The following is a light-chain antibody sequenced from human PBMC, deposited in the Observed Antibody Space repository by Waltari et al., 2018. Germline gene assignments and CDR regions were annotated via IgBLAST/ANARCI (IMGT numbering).Light chain of an antibody. Sequence: QSVLSQPPSASGTPGQRATISCSGSSPNIRTNYVYWYQQLPGTAPKLLIYSNKQRPSGVPDRFSGSKSGTSASLAINGLRSEDEADYYCATWDDSLRMVFGGGTELTVL. CDR1: SPNIRTNY. V-gene: IGLV1-47*01. CDR3: ATWDDSLRMV. CDR2: SNK. J-gene: IGLJ3*02.